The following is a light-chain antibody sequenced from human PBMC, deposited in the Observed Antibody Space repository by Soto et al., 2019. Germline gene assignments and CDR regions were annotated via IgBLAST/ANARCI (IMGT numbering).Light chain of an antibody. Sequence: DIVMTQSPLSLPVTPGEPASISCRASDILLHSNGYNYLDWYLQKPGQSPQLLIYLGSNRASGVPDRFSGSGSGTDFTLKISRVEAEDVGVYYCMQALQTPAFGQGTKVDIK. CDR1: DILLHSNGYNY. CDR2: LGS. CDR3: MQALQTPA. V-gene: IGKV2-28*01. J-gene: IGKJ1*01.